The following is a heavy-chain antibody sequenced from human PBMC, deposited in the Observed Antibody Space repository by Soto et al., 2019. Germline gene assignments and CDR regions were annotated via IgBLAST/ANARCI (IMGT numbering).Heavy chain of an antibody. CDR2: ISGSGGST. Sequence: EVQLLESGGGLVQPGGSLRLSCAASGFTFSSYAMSWVRQAPGKGLEWVSAISGSGGSTYYADSVKGRFTISRDNSKNTLYLQMNSLRAEDTAVYYCAKCNSSSSRYYYYGMDVWGQGTTVTVSS. J-gene: IGHJ6*02. CDR1: GFTFSSYA. CDR3: AKCNSSSSRYYYYGMDV. D-gene: IGHD6-6*01. V-gene: IGHV3-23*01.